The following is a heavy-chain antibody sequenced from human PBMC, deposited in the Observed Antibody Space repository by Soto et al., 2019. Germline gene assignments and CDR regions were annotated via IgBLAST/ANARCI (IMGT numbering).Heavy chain of an antibody. Sequence: QLQLQESGPGLVKPSETLSLTCNVSGGSISSYYWIWIRQSPGKGLEWIGYVFYTGSTNYNPSLKSRVTISVDTSKNQSSLKFSSVTAADTAVYYCARGGCRGDDYWDYFPYWGQGTLFTFCS. CDR3: ARGGCRGDDYWDYFPY. D-gene: IGHD2-21*02. J-gene: IGHJ4*02. V-gene: IGHV4-59*01. CDR2: VFYTGST. CDR1: GGSISSYY.